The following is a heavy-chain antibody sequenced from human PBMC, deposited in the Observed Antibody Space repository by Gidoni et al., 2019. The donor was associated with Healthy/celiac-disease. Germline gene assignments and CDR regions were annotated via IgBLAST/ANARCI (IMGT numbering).Heavy chain of an antibody. D-gene: IGHD4-17*01. CDR1: VFAFSDYY. CDR3: ARDAPTLDYGDYGVDY. Sequence: QVQLAEPGGGLVKPGWSLRLPCASFVFAFSDYYMSWIRQALGQGLGWFSYSSSSDSARYVADAVKGRFTNSKDNAKNSLYRQMNRLRAEDTAVCYCARDAPTLDYGDYGVDYWGQGTMVTVSS. V-gene: IGHV3-11*01. J-gene: IGHJ4*02. CDR2: SSSSDSAR.